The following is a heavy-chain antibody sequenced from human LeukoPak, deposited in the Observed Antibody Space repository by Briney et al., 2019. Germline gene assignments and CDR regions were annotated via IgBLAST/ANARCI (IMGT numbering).Heavy chain of an antibody. Sequence: GGSLRLSCAASEFSVGSNYMTWVRQAPGKGLEWVSYVSSIGTSIYYADSVKGRFTISRDTVKNSLYLQMNSLRADDTAVYYCAGSTYYYFYNLDVWGKGTTVTVSS. CDR3: AGSTYYYFYNLDV. CDR2: VSSIGTSI. CDR1: EFSVGSNY. D-gene: IGHD3-10*01. J-gene: IGHJ6*04. V-gene: IGHV3-48*03.